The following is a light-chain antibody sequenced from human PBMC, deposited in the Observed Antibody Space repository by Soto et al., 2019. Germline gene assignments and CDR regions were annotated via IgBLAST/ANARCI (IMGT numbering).Light chain of an antibody. Sequence: EIVLTPYTGTLSLSPGERATLSCRASQSVTNNYLAWYQQKPGQAPRLLIYDASGRATGIPDRFSGSGSGTDFTLTISRLEPEDFAVYYCQQYDNSPITFGQGTRLEI. CDR1: QSVTNNY. CDR3: QQYDNSPIT. CDR2: DAS. V-gene: IGKV3-20*01. J-gene: IGKJ5*01.